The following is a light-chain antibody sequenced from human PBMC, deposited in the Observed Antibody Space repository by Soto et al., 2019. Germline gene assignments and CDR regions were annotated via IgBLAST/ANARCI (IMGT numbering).Light chain of an antibody. J-gene: IGLJ3*02. CDR1: SSNIGAGYD. Sequence: QSVLTQPPSVSGAPGQRVTISCTGSSSNIGAGYDVHWYQQLPGTAPKLLIYRNSNRPSGVPDRFSGSKSGTSASLAITGLRDGDEADYYCQSYDSSLSGSVFGGGTQLTVL. CDR3: QSYDSSLSGSV. CDR2: RNS. V-gene: IGLV1-40*01.